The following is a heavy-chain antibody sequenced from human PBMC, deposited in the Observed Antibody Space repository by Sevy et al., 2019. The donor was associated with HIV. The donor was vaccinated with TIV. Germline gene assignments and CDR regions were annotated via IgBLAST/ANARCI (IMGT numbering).Heavy chain of an antibody. Sequence: GGSLRLSCAASVFSFDNHAMMWFRQPPGKGLEWVSTTPTSGISTFYANSVKGRFIISRDNSKSTLYLEMNSLRVEDTALYYCARGWPIHLWGQGTLVTVSS. J-gene: IGHJ4*02. CDR3: ARGWPIHL. CDR2: TPTSGIST. D-gene: IGHD3-3*02. V-gene: IGHV3-23*01. CDR1: VFSFDNHA.